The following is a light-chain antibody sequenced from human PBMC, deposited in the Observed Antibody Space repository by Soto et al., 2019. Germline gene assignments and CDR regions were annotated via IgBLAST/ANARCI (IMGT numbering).Light chain of an antibody. CDR3: SSYTSSSTVV. V-gene: IGLV2-14*01. CDR1: SSDVGGYNY. Sequence: QSALTQPASVSGPPGQSITISCTGTSSDVGGYNYVSWYQQHPGKAPKLMIYDVSNRPSGVSNRFSGSKSGNTASLTISGLQAEDEADYYCSSYTSSSTVVFGGGTKLTVL. J-gene: IGLJ2*01. CDR2: DVS.